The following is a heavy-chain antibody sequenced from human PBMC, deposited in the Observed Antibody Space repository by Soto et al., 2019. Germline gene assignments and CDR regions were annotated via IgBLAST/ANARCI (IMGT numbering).Heavy chain of an antibody. CDR2: IIPIFGTA. CDR3: ARVGGSYLAGSVDY. V-gene: IGHV1-69*12. D-gene: IGHD1-26*01. CDR1: GGTFSSYA. J-gene: IGHJ4*02. Sequence: QVQLVQSGAEVKKPGSSVKVSCKASGGTFSSYAISWVRQAPGQGLEWMGGIIPIFGTANYAQKFQGRVTXXAXEXTSTAYMELSSLRSEDTAVYYCARVGGSYLAGSVDYWGQGTLVTVSS.